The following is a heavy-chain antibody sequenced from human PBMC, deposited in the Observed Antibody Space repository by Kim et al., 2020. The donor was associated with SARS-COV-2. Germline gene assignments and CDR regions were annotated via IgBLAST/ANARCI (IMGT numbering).Heavy chain of an antibody. Sequence: SETLSLTCTVSGGSISSGGYYWSWIRQHPGKGLEWIGYIYYSGSTYYNPSLKSRVTISVDTSKNQFSLKLSSVTAADTAVYYCARAPRRIITIFGGVTHFDYWGQGTLVTVCS. V-gene: IGHV4-31*03. CDR2: IYYSGST. J-gene: IGHJ4*02. D-gene: IGHD3-3*01. CDR1: GGSISSGGYY. CDR3: ARAPRRIITIFGGVTHFDY.